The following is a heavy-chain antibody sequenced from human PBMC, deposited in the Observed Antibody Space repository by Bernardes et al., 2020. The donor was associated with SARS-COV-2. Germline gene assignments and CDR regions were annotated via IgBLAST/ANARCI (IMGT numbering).Heavy chain of an antibody. CDR3: ARGRYGYGWFDP. V-gene: IGHV4-34*01. J-gene: IGHJ5*02. D-gene: IGHD5-18*01. CDR2: INHSGST. Sequence: SETLSLTCAVYGGSFSGYYWSWIRQPPGKGLEWIGEINHSGSTNYNPSLKSRVTISVDTSKNQFSLKLSSVTAADTAVYYCARGRYGYGWFDPWGQGTLVTVSS. CDR1: GGSFSGYY.